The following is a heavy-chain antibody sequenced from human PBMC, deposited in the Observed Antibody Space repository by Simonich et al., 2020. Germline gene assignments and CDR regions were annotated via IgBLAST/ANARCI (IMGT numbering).Heavy chain of an antibody. J-gene: IGHJ3*02. CDR2: INPNSGGK. V-gene: IGHV1-2*02. D-gene: IGHD7-27*01. CDR3: ARGPRWTGDDAFDI. CDR1: GYTFTGYY. Sequence: QVQLVQSGAEVKKPGASVKVSCKASGYTFTGYYMPWVRQATGQGIERMGCINPNSGGKNNAQKFQGMGTMTRDTSLSTAYRELGRLRSDDTAVYYCARGPRWTGDDAFDIWGQGTMVTVSS.